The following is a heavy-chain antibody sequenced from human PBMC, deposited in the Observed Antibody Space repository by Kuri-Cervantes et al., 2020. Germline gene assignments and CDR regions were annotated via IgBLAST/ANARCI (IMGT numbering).Heavy chain of an antibody. CDR2: INAGNGNT. D-gene: IGHD3-9*01. CDR1: GYTFTGYA. CDR3: ARGYFDWLSLGDAFDI. V-gene: IGHV1-3*01. Sequence: ASVKVSCKASGYTFTGYAMHWVRQAPGQRLEWMGWINAGNGNTKYSQKFQGRVTITRDTSASTAYMELSSLRSEDTAVYYCARGYFDWLSLGDAFDIWGQGTMVTVSS. J-gene: IGHJ3*02.